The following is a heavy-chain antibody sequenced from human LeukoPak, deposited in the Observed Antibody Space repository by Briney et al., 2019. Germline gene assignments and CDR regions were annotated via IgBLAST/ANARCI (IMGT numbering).Heavy chain of an antibody. V-gene: IGHV3-74*03. CDR3: ARGSRLGVVERDAFDI. Sequence: GGSLRLSCTASGFTFSGHWIHWVRQPPGMGLVWVSRINERGTDSMYAESVKGRFTISRDNAKNTVYLQMNSLRAEDTAVYYCARGSRLGVVERDAFDIWGQGTMVTVSS. CDR1: GFTFSGHW. D-gene: IGHD3-3*01. CDR2: INERGTDS. J-gene: IGHJ3*02.